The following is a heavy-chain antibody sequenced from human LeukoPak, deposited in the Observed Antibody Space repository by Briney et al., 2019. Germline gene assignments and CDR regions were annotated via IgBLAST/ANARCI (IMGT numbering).Heavy chain of an antibody. CDR3: ARDPDLGSGWFDY. CDR1: GYTFSNYG. CDR2: ISTSNGNT. Sequence: ASVRVSCKASGYTFSNYGFNWVRQAPGQGLEWMGWISTSNGNTSYAQKFQGRVTVTTDTATSTAYMELRSLTSDDTAVYYCARDPDLGSGWFDYWGQGTLVTVSS. J-gene: IGHJ4*02. D-gene: IGHD6-19*01. V-gene: IGHV1-18*01.